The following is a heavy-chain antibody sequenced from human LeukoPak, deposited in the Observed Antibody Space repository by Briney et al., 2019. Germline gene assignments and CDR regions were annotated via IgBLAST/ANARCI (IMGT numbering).Heavy chain of an antibody. Sequence: SETLSLTCAVYGGSFSGYYWNWIRQPPGKGLEWIGEITRSGSTNYNPSLKSRVTISVDTSKNQFSLNLSSVTAADTAVYYCARAVGSGSFQTYYYYMDVWGKGTTVTISS. V-gene: IGHV4-34*01. J-gene: IGHJ6*03. D-gene: IGHD3-10*01. CDR1: GGSFSGYY. CDR2: ITRSGST. CDR3: ARAVGSGSFQTYYYYMDV.